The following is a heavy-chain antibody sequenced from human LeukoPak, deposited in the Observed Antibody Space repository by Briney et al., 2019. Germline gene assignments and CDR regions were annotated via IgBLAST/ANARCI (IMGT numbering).Heavy chain of an antibody. V-gene: IGHV3-21*01. Sequence: GGSLRLSCAASGFTFSSYSMNWVRQAPGKGLEWVSSISSSYIYYADSVKGRFTISRDNAKNSLYLQMNSLRAEDTAVYYCARGYSSSWYEDWFDPWGQGTLVTVSS. CDR3: ARGYSSSWYEDWFDP. CDR2: ISSSYI. CDR1: GFTFSSYS. J-gene: IGHJ5*02. D-gene: IGHD6-13*01.